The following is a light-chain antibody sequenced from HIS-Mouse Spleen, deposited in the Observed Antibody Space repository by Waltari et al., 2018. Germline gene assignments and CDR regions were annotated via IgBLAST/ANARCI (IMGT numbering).Light chain of an antibody. V-gene: IGKV1-8*01. CDR2: AAS. CDR3: QKYYSYPWT. CDR1: QRISRY. J-gene: IGKJ1*01. Sequence: AIRMTQSPSSRSASTGDRLTITCRAGQRISRYLAWYQQKPGKAPKLLIYAASTVQSGGSSMFSGSGSETDFTLTIRCLQSEDFTTYYCQKYYSYPWTFGQGTKVKIK.